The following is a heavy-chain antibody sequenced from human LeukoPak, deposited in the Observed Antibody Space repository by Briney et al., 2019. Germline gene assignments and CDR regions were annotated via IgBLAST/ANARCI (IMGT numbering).Heavy chain of an antibody. Sequence: PGGSLRLSCAASGFTFSSYAMHWVRQAPGKGLEWVAVISYDGSNKYYADSVKGRFTISRDDSKNTLYLQMNSLRAEDTAVYYCARDRPRYSSSWSRGFDYWGQGTLVTVSS. V-gene: IGHV3-30-3*01. J-gene: IGHJ4*02. CDR2: ISYDGSNK. D-gene: IGHD6-13*01. CDR1: GFTFSSYA. CDR3: ARDRPRYSSSWSRGFDY.